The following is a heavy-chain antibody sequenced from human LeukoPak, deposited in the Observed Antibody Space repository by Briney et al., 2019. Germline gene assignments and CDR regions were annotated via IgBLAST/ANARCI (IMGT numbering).Heavy chain of an antibody. D-gene: IGHD6-6*01. CDR1: GGTFSSYA. V-gene: IGHV1-69*05. CDR3: ARDDSCSSSDYYYTDV. J-gene: IGHJ6*03. Sequence: ASGKVFCKASGGTFSSYAISWVRQAPGQGLEWMGGIIPIFGTANYAQKFQGRVTITTDESTSTAYMELSSLRSEDTAVYYCARDDSCSSSDYYYTDVWGKGTTVTVSS. CDR2: IIPIFGTA.